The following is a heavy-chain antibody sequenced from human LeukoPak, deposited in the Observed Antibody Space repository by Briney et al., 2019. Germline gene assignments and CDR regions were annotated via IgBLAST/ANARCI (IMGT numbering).Heavy chain of an antibody. V-gene: IGHV4-39*01. CDR2: IYYSGST. CDR1: GGSISSSIYY. CDR3: ARVVVVAATSPYYFDY. J-gene: IGHJ4*02. Sequence: SETLSLTCTVSGGSISSSIYYWGWIRQPPGKGLEWIGSIYYSGSTYYNPSLKSRVTISVDTSKSQFSPKLTSVTAADTAVYYCARVVVVAATSPYYFDYWGQGTLVTDSS. D-gene: IGHD2-15*01.